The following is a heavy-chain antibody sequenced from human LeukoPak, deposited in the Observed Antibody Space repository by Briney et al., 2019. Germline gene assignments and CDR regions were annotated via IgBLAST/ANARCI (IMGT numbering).Heavy chain of an antibody. Sequence: SETLSLTCTVSGGSISTYYWNWIRQPPGKGLEWIGYIYHSGSTNYNPSLQSRVTISVDTSKNQFSLNLNSVTAADTAVYYCARGGAARLHFQNWGQGTLVTVFS. CDR3: ARGGAARLHFQN. J-gene: IGHJ1*01. V-gene: IGHV4-59*01. CDR2: IYHSGST. D-gene: IGHD6-6*01. CDR1: GGSISTYY.